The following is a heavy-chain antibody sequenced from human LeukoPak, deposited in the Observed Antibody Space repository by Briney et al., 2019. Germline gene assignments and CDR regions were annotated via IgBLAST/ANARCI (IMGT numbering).Heavy chain of an antibody. CDR2: IKEDGSTQ. CDR3: AKDGDGYHN. CDR1: GFTFSRDW. V-gene: IGHV3-7*01. D-gene: IGHD3-9*01. J-gene: IGHJ4*02. Sequence: GGSLRLSCVASGFTFSRDWMSWVRQAPGKGLEWVANIKEDGSTQYYADSVKGRFTISRDNTKNSLYLQMNSLTAEDTAMYYCAKDGDGYHNWGQGALVTVSS.